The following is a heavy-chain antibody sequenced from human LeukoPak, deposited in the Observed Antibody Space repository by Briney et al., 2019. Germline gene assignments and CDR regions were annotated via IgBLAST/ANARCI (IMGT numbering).Heavy chain of an antibody. Sequence: ASVKVSCKASGYTFTSYYMHWVRQAPGQGLEWMGIINPSGGSTIYAQKFQGRVTMTEDTSTDTAYMELSSLRSEDTAVYYCATDSVGEFDYWGQGTLVTVSS. CDR1: GYTFTSYY. D-gene: IGHD2-15*01. CDR2: INPSGGST. V-gene: IGHV1-46*01. J-gene: IGHJ4*02. CDR3: ATDSVGEFDY.